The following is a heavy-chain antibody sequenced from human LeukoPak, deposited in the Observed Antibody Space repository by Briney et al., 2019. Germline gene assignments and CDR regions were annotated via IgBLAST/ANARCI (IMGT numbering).Heavy chain of an antibody. V-gene: IGHV1-46*01. CDR2: INPSGGST. D-gene: IGHD3-10*01. J-gene: IGHJ4*02. CDR1: GYTFTSYY. CDR3: ARDLSPPFGIWFGEWGFDY. Sequence: ASVKVSCKASGYTFTSYYMHWVRQAPGQGLEWMGIINPSGGSTSYAQKFQGRVTMTRDMSTSTVYMGLCSLRSEDTAVYYRARDLSPPFGIWFGEWGFDYWGQGTLVTVSS.